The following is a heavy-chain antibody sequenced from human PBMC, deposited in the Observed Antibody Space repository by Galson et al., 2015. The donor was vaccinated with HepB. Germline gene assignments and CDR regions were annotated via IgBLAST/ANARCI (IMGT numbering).Heavy chain of an antibody. CDR3: ARDGSPFYYDSSEYAFDI. CDR2: INSDGSTV. V-gene: IGHV3-74*01. D-gene: IGHD3-22*01. Sequence: SLRLSCAASGFTFISYWMHWVRQAPGKGLVWVSRINSDGSTVSYADSVKGRFTISRDNAKNTLYLQMNSLRADDTAVYYCARDGSPFYYDSSEYAFDIWGQGTMVTVSS. J-gene: IGHJ3*02. CDR1: GFTFISYW.